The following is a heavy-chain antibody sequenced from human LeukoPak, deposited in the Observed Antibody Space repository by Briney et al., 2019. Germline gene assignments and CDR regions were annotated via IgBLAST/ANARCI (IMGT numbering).Heavy chain of an antibody. D-gene: IGHD3-3*01. CDR3: ARDFTPEWFDIH. CDR1: GLAFSSYS. CDR2: ISYDGSDE. V-gene: IGHV3-30*04. J-gene: IGHJ4*02. Sequence: GGSLRLSCVASGLAFSSYSMHWVRQAPGKRLEWVGVISYDGSDEYYTDSVKGRFTISRDNSKNTVYLQMNSLRADDTAVYYCARDFTPEWFDIHWGQGTLVTVS.